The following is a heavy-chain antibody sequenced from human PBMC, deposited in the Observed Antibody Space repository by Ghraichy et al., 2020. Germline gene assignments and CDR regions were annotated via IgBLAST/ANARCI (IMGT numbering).Heavy chain of an antibody. D-gene: IGHD3-10*01. Sequence: SETLSLTCAVYGGSFSGYYWSWIRQPPGKGLEWIGEINHSGSTNYNPSLKSRVTISVDTSKNQFSLKLSSVTAADTAVYYCARWRIMVRGVSYYYYGMDVWGQGTTVTVSS. J-gene: IGHJ6*02. CDR2: INHSGST. V-gene: IGHV4-34*01. CDR1: GGSFSGYY. CDR3: ARWRIMVRGVSYYYYGMDV.